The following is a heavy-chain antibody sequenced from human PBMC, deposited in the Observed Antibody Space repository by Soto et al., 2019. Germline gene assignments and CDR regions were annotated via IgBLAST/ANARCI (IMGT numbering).Heavy chain of an antibody. D-gene: IGHD2-15*01. CDR1: GGSISSGGYS. V-gene: IGHV4-30-2*01. CDR3: ARYYEYCSGGSCYSWFDP. J-gene: IGHJ5*02. Sequence: QLQLQESGSGLVKPSQTLSLTCAVSGGSISSGGYSWSWIRQPPGKGLEWIGYIYHSGSTYYNPSLKCRVTISVDRSKNQFSLTLSSVTAADTAVYYCARYYEYCSGGSCYSWFDPWGQGTLVTVSS. CDR2: IYHSGST.